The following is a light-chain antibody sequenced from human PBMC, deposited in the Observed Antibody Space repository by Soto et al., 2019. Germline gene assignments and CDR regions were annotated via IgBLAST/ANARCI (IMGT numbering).Light chain of an antibody. V-gene: IGKV3-11*01. CDR3: HHRGNGIT. Sequence: EVVLTQSPATLCLSPGATATLSCGASQSVSSSLAWYQQKPGQAPRLLIYDASSRATGIPARFSGSGSGTDFALTISSLEPEDFAVYYCHHRGNGITFGQGTRLEIK. J-gene: IGKJ5*01. CDR2: DAS. CDR1: QSVSSS.